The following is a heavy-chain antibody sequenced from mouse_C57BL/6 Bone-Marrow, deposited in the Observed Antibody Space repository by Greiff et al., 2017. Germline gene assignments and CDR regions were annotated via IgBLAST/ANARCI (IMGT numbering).Heavy chain of an antibody. CDR3: ASDYYGSSCYDDY. Sequence: EVQLQQSGPELVKPGASVKISCKASGYTFTDYYMNWVKQSHGKSLEWIGDINPNNGGTSYNQKFKGKATLTVDKSSSTAYMELRSLTSEDSAVYYCASDYYGSSCYDDYWGQGTSLTVSA. J-gene: IGHJ2*03. V-gene: IGHV1-26*01. CDR2: INPNNGGT. D-gene: IGHD1-1*01. CDR1: GYTFTDYY.